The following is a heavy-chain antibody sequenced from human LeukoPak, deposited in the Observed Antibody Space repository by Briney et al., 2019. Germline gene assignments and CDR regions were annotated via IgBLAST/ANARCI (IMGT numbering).Heavy chain of an antibody. D-gene: IGHD6-19*01. CDR3: ARDPYSSGWYKDAFDI. V-gene: IGHV3-21*01. J-gene: IGHJ3*02. CDR2: ISGSSSYI. Sequence: PGGSLRLSCAASGFTFSSYSMDWVRQAPGKGLEWVSSISGSSSYINYADSVKGRFTISRDNAQNSLFLQLNSLRAEDTAVYYCARDPYSSGWYKDAFDIWGQGTMVTVSS. CDR1: GFTFSSYS.